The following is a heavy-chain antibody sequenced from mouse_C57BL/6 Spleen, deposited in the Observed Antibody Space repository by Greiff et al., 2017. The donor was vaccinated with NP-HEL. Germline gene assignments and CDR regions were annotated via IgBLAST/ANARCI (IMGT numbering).Heavy chain of an antibody. CDR2: INPNYGTT. V-gene: IGHV1-39*01. D-gene: IGHD2-10*01. J-gene: IGHJ1*03. Sequence: EVQLQESGPELVKPGASVKISCKASGYSFTDYNMNWVKQSNGKSLEWIGVINPNYGTTSYNQKFKGKATLTVDQSSSTAYMQLNSLTSEDSAVYYCARKSPTMVRRYWYFDVWGTGTTVTVSS. CDR3: ARKSPTMVRRYWYFDV. CDR1: GYSFTDYN.